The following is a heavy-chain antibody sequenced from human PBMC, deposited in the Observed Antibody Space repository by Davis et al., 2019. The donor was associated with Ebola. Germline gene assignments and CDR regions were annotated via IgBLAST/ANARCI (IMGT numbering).Heavy chain of an antibody. CDR2: INPNSGGT. V-gene: IGHV1-2*02. Sequence: ASVKVSCKASGYTFTGYYMHWVRQAPGQGLEWMGWINPNSGGTNYAQKFQGRVTMTRDTSISTAYMELSRLRSDDTAVYYCARGGITVTTYYYYYGMDVWGQGTTVTVSS. CDR3: ARGGITVTTYYYYYGMDV. CDR1: GYTFTGYY. J-gene: IGHJ6*02. D-gene: IGHD4-11*01.